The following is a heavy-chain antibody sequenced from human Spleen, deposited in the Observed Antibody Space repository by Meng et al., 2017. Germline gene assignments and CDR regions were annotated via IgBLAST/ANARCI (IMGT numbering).Heavy chain of an antibody. J-gene: IGHJ3*02. D-gene: IGHD1-26*01. V-gene: IGHV1-8*03. CDR1: GYTFTSYD. Sequence: ASVNVSCKASGYTFTSYDINWVRQATGQGLEWMGWMNPNSGNTGYAQKFQGRVTITRNTSISTAYMELSSLRSEDTAVYYCARGIVGATIDAFDIWGQGTMVT. CDR3: ARGIVGATIDAFDI. CDR2: MNPNSGNT.